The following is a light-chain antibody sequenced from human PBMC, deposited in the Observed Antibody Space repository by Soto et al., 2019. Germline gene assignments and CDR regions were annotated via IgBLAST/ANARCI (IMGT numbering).Light chain of an antibody. CDR1: QSVLYSSKNKNY. Sequence: DIVMTQSPDSLSMSLGERATINCKSSQSVLYSSKNKNYLAWYQQKPGQPPKLLIYWASTRESGVPDRFSGSGSGTDFTLTISSLQDEDVAVYYCQQYYTTPLLTFGGGTKVEIK. J-gene: IGKJ4*01. V-gene: IGKV4-1*01. CDR2: WAS. CDR3: QQYYTTPLLT.